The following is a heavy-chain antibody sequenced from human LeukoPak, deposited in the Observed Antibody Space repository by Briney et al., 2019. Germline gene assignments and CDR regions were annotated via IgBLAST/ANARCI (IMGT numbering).Heavy chain of an antibody. D-gene: IGHD3-9*01. CDR3: ARGGALRYFEWFSAY. V-gene: IGHV1-46*01. Sequence: GASVKLSCTASGYNFTSYCIHWVRQAPGHGLEWMGIMNPSGDSTTYAETFQGRVTVTRDTSTSTVYLELSSLRSEDTAVYYCARGGALRYFEWFSAYWGQGTLVTVSS. CDR2: MNPSGDST. J-gene: IGHJ4*02. CDR1: GYNFTSYC.